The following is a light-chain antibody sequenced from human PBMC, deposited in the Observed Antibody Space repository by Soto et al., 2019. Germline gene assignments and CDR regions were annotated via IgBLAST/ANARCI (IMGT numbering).Light chain of an antibody. CDR1: QSVSSK. CDR3: HQYNNWAPWT. CDR2: GAS. J-gene: IGKJ1*01. Sequence: EIVMTQSPATLSVSPGERATLSCRASQSVSSKLAWYQQKPGLAPRLLIYGASTRATGIPARFSGSGSGTEFTLTISSLQSEDFAVYYCHQYNNWAPWTFGQGTKVEIK. V-gene: IGKV3-15*01.